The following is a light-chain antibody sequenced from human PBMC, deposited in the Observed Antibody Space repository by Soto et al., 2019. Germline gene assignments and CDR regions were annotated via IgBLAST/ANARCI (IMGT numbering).Light chain of an antibody. CDR1: ESVSNH. Sequence: ERVMTQSPATLSVSPGEGATLSCRASESVSNHLAWYQQKPDLAPRLLIYGASTRATGVPARFIGSGSGTEFTLTISSLQSEDFAIYYCQHYYNWPHTFGQGTKLEIK. CDR3: QHYYNWPHT. V-gene: IGKV3-15*01. J-gene: IGKJ2*01. CDR2: GAS.